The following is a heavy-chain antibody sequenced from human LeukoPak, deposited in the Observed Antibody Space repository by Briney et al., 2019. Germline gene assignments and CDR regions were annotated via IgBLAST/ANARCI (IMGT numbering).Heavy chain of an antibody. Sequence: GGSLRLSCAASGFTFSSYGMHWVRQAPGKGLEWVAVIWYDGSNKYYADSVKGRFTISRDNSKNTLYLQMNSLRAEDTAVYYCARTMVRGIIFTYAFDIWGQGTMVTVSS. CDR1: GFTFSSYG. J-gene: IGHJ3*02. CDR3: ARTMVRGIIFTYAFDI. D-gene: IGHD3-10*01. CDR2: IWYDGSNK. V-gene: IGHV3-33*01.